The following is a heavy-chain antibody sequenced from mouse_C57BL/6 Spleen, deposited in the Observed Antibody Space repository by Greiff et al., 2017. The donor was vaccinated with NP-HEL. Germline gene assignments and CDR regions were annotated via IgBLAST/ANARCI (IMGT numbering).Heavy chain of an antibody. Sequence: VQLQQSGAELARPGASVKLSCKASGYTFTSYGISWVKQRTGQGLEWIGEIYPRSGNTYYNEKFKGKATLTADKSSSTAYMVLRSLTSEDSAVYFCARGNYSNYVDYAMDYWGQGTSVTVSS. D-gene: IGHD2-5*01. J-gene: IGHJ4*01. CDR1: GYTFTSYG. CDR2: IYPRSGNT. CDR3: ARGNYSNYVDYAMDY. V-gene: IGHV1-81*01.